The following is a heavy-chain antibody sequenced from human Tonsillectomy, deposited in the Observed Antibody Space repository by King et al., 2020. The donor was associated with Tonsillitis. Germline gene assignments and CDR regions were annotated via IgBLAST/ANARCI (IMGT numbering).Heavy chain of an antibody. V-gene: IGHV3-9*01. CDR1: GFTFDDYA. J-gene: IGHJ6*02. CDR2: ISWNSGSI. CDR3: AKDSGYSSHYYYGMDV. Sequence: DVQLVESGGGLVQPGRSLRLSCAASGFTFDDYAMHWVRQAPGKGLEWVSGISWNSGSIGYADSVKGRFTISRDNAKNSLYLQMNSLRAEDTALYYCAKDSGYSSHYYYGMDVWGQGTTVTVSS. D-gene: IGHD6-13*01.